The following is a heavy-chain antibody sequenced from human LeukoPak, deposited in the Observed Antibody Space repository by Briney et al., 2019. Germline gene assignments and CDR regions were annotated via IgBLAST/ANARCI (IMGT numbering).Heavy chain of an antibody. D-gene: IGHD2/OR15-2a*01. Sequence: SETLSLTCTVSGGSISSGGYYWSWIRQHPGKGLEWIGYIYSSGTTYYNPSLKSRVTMSVDTSKNQFSLKLSLVTAADTAMYYCARTKIVTWFDPWGQGTLVTVSP. CDR2: IYSSGTT. V-gene: IGHV4-31*03. CDR1: GGSISSGGYY. CDR3: ARTKIVTWFDP. J-gene: IGHJ5*02.